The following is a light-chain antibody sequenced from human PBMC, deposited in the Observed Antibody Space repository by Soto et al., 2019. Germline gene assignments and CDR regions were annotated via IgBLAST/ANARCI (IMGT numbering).Light chain of an antibody. CDR3: AAWDDSMNGVV. J-gene: IGLJ2*01. V-gene: IGLV1-44*01. CDR2: SSN. Sequence: QSVLTQPPSASGTPGQRVTISCSGSSSNIGSNSVNWYQQLPGTAPKLLMYSSNNRPSGVPDRFSGSKSGTSASLAISWLQSEDEADYYCAAWDDSMNGVVFGGGTKLTVL. CDR1: SSNIGSNS.